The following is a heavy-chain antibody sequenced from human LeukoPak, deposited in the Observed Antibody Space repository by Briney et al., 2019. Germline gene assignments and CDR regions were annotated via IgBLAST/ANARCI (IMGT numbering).Heavy chain of an antibody. CDR2: IYSGGST. V-gene: IGHV3-66*02. CDR3: ARDPDSYSGSPTGGFDP. J-gene: IGHJ5*02. Sequence: PGGSLRLSCAASGFTVNDNYMNWVRQAPGKGLEWVSIIYSGGSTYYADSVQGRFTISRDNSKNMLYLQMNSLRVEDTAVYYCARDPDSYSGSPTGGFDPWGQGTLVTVSS. D-gene: IGHD1-26*01. CDR1: GFTVNDNY.